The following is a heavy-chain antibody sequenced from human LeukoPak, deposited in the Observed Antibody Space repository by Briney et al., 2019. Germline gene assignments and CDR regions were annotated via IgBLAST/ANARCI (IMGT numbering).Heavy chain of an antibody. V-gene: IGHV4-30-2*03. CDR1: GGSISSGGYS. J-gene: IGHJ5*02. Sequence: SETLSLTCAVSGGSISSGGYSWSWIRQPPGKGLEWIGYIYHSGSTYYNPSLKSRVTISVDTSKNQFSLKLSSVTAADTAVYYCARHSPFYDYASWFDPWGQGTLVTVSS. D-gene: IGHD3-16*01. CDR2: IYHSGST. CDR3: ARHSPFYDYASWFDP.